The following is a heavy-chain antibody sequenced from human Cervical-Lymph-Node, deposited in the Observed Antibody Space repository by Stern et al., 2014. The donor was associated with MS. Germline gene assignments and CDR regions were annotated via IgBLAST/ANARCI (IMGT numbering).Heavy chain of an antibody. J-gene: IGHJ4*02. CDR3: VRADGSSDDF. CDR2: VSSSGDHT. CDR1: GFNFRDYY. V-gene: IGHV3-11*01. Sequence: VQLVESGGGLVKPGGSLRLSCAASGFNFRDYYMTWIRQAPGKGLEWVSYVSSSGDHTVYADSVKGRFTISRDNAKNSVFLQMNSLRADDTAVYYCVRADGSSDDFWGQGTLVTVSS. D-gene: IGHD3-10*01.